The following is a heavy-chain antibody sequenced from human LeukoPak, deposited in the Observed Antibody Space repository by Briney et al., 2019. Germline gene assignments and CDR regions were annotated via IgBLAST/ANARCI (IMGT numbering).Heavy chain of an antibody. CDR3: ARETYSGSYVFSYYYYYMDV. CDR1: GFTFNNAW. V-gene: IGHV3-15*01. D-gene: IGHD1-26*01. Sequence: GGSLRLSCAASGFTFNNAWMNWVRRAPGKGLEWVGRIKSKPDGETTDYAAPVKGRFTISRDNSKNTLYLQMNSLRAEDTAVYYCARETYSGSYVFSYYYYYMDVWGKGTTVTVSS. J-gene: IGHJ6*03. CDR2: IKSKPDGETT.